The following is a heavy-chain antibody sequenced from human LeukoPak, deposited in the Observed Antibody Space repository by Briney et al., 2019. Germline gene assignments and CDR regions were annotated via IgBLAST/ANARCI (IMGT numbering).Heavy chain of an antibody. D-gene: IGHD3-22*01. Sequence: GESLKISGKGSGYSFTSYWIGWVRQMPGKGLEWMGIIYPGDSDTRYSPSFQGQVTISADKSISTAYLQWSSLKASDTAMYYCARQSSTAYCDSSGLPYDAFDIWGQGTMVTVSS. CDR2: IYPGDSDT. V-gene: IGHV5-51*01. CDR1: GYSFTSYW. J-gene: IGHJ3*02. CDR3: ARQSSTAYCDSSGLPYDAFDI.